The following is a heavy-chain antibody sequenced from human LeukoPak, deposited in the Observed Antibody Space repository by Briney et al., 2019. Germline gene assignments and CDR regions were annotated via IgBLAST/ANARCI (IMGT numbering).Heavy chain of an antibody. J-gene: IGHJ4*02. CDR1: GYTFTVYY. D-gene: IGHD2-2*01. CDR3: ARDRIGDCGTTSCYLAY. CDR2: INPNNGDT. V-gene: IGHV1-2*02. Sequence: ASVKVSCKASGYTFTVYYMHWVRQAPGQGLEWMGWINPNNGDTNYAQKFQGRVTMTRDTSIKTAYMDLGSLRSDDTAVYYCARDRIGDCGTTSCYLAYWGQGTQVTVFS.